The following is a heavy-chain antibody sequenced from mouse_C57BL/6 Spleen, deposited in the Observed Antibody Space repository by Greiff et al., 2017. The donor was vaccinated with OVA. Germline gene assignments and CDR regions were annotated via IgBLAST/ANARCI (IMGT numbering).Heavy chain of an antibody. J-gene: IGHJ4*01. CDR3: ASDYYGSSYDYAMDH. V-gene: IGHV1-85*01. D-gene: IGHD1-1*01. CDR1: GYTFTSYD. Sequence: QVQLQQSGPELVKPGASVKLSCKASGYTFTSYDINWVKQRPGQGLEWIGWIYPRDGSTKYNEKFKGKATLTVDTSSSTAYMELHSLTSEDSAVYFCASDYYGSSYDYAMDHWGQGTSVTVSS. CDR2: IYPRDGST.